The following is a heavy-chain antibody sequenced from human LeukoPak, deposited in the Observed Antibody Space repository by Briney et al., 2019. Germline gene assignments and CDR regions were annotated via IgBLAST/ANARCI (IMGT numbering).Heavy chain of an antibody. J-gene: IGHJ6*02. Sequence: SVKVSCKASGDSFDIYVINWVRQAPGQGLEWMGRIIPIFNTANYAQKFQGRVTVTADKSTTTAYMELTNLRSDDTAVYFCARNCGGGANCYNLFGMDVWGQGTTVTVSS. CDR2: IIPIFNTA. D-gene: IGHD2-21*01. V-gene: IGHV1-69*06. CDR3: ARNCGGGANCYNLFGMDV. CDR1: GDSFDIYV.